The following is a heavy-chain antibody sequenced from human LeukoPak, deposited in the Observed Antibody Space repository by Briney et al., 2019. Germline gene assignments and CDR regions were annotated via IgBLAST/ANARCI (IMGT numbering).Heavy chain of an antibody. J-gene: IGHJ3*02. CDR1: GGSISSSSYY. CDR2: IYYSGST. V-gene: IGHV4-39*01. CDR3: ARRPDVWSGFGSRNDAFDI. Sequence: SETLSLTCTVSGGSISSSSYYWGWIRQPPGKGLEWIGSIYYSGSTYYNPSLESRVTISVDTSKNQFSLKLSSVTAADTAVYYCARRPDVWSGFGSRNDAFDIWGQGTMVTVSS. D-gene: IGHD3-3*01.